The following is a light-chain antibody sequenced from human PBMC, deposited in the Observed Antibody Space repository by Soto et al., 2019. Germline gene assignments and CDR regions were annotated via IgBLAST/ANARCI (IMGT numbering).Light chain of an antibody. CDR1: LSISSW. CDR3: QKYDRAPRT. CDR2: SAS. J-gene: IGKJ1*01. Sequence: LSISSWLAWYQQKPGKVPVLLIYSASTLKSGVPSWFSGRGAGTDFTLTISSLQPEDFATYYCQKYDRAPRTFGQGTKVDIK. V-gene: IGKV1-27*01.